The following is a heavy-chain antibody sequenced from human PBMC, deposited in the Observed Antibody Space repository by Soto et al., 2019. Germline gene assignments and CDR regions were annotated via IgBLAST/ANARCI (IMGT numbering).Heavy chain of an antibody. J-gene: IGHJ5*02. Sequence: QVQLVESGGGVVQPGWSLRISCAAAGFACSSYGMHWVRQAPGKGLEWVAVIWYDGSNKYYADSVKGRFTISRDNSKNTRYLQMNSLRAEDTAVYYCARDRRDGSTPHPGWFDPWGQGTLVTVSS. CDR1: GFACSSYG. D-gene: IGHD5-12*01. V-gene: IGHV3-33*01. CDR2: IWYDGSNK. CDR3: ARDRRDGSTPHPGWFDP.